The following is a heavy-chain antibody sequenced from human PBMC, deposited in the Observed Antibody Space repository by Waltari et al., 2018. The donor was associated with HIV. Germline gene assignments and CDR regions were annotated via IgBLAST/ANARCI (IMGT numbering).Heavy chain of an antibody. Sequence: QLQLQESGPGLVKPSETLSLTCTVSGGSISSSSYYWGWIRQPPGKGLEWIGSIYYSGSTYYNPSLKSRVTISVDTSKNQFSLKLSSVTAADTAVYYCARQGRVITMVQGVIIGTPYGMDVWGQGTTVTVSS. D-gene: IGHD3-10*01. CDR1: GGSISSSSYY. CDR3: ARQGRVITMVQGVIIGTPYGMDV. CDR2: IYYSGST. V-gene: IGHV4-39*01. J-gene: IGHJ6*02.